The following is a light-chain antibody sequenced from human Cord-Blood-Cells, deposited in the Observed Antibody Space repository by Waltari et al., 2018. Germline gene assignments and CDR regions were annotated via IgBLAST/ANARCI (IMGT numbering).Light chain of an antibody. CDR1: QSISSY. V-gene: IGKV1-39*01. CDR2: AAS. Sequence: DIQMTQSPSSLSASVGDRVTITCRASQSISSYLNWYQQKPGKAPNLLIYAASSLQSGVPSRFSGSGSGTDCALTISSLQPEDFATYYCQQSYSTPRTFVGGTKVEIK. CDR3: QQSYSTPRT. J-gene: IGKJ4*01.